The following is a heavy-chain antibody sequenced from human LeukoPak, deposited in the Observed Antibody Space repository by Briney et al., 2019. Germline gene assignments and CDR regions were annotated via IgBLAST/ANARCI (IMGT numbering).Heavy chain of an antibody. CDR1: GFTVSSNY. V-gene: IGHV3-53*01. CDR3: ARELREHGVFDI. Sequence: GESLRLSCAASGFTVSSNYMSWVRQAPGKGLEWVSEIYSDGSTYYAASVKGRFSISRDNSKNTVYLQMKSLRAEDTAVYYCARELREHGVFDIWGQGTMVTVSS. J-gene: IGHJ3*02. CDR2: IYSDGST. D-gene: IGHD1-26*01.